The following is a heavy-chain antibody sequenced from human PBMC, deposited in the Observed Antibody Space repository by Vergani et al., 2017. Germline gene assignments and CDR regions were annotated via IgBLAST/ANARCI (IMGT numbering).Heavy chain of an antibody. Sequence: QVQLQESGPGLVKPSETLSLTCTVSGGSISSYYWSWIRQPPGKGLEWIGYIYYSGSTNYNPSLKSRVTISVDTSKNQFSLKLSSVTAADTAVYYCARETTYGSGSYYSFGGMDVWGQGTTVTVS. J-gene: IGHJ6*02. V-gene: IGHV4-59*01. CDR2: IYYSGST. D-gene: IGHD3-10*01. CDR3: ARETTYGSGSYYSFGGMDV. CDR1: GGSISSYY.